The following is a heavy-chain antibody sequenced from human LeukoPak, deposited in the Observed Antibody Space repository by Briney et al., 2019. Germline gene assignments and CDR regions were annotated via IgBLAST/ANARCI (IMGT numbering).Heavy chain of an antibody. CDR3: AKSRVAVAGNFDY. V-gene: IGHV3-21*01. CDR1: GFTFSSYS. CDR2: ISSSSSYI. D-gene: IGHD6-13*01. J-gene: IGHJ4*02. Sequence: KAAGTLCLTCAASGFTFSSYSLNWVRQAPGKGLEWVSSISSSSSYIYYADSVKGRFTISRDNAKNSLYLQMNSLRAEDTAVYYCAKSRVAVAGNFDYWGQGTLVTVSS.